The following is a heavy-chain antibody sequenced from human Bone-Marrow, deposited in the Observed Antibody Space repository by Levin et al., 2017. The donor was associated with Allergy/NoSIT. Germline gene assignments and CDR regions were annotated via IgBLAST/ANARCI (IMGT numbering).Heavy chain of an antibody. CDR2: IDPNTGAT. J-gene: IGHJ4*02. CDR3: AREHKLLDFEY. V-gene: IGHV1-2*06. D-gene: IGHD3-3*01. CDR1: GYTFTGYY. Sequence: GESLKISCKASGYTFTGYYMHWVRQAPGQGLEWVGRIDPNTGATTYAQNFQGRVAMTRDTSISTAYMELSRLRSDDTAVYYCAREHKLLDFEYWGQGTLVTVSS.